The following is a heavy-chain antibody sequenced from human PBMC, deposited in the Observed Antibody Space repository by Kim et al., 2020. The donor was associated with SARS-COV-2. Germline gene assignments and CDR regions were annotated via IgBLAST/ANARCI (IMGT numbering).Heavy chain of an antibody. CDR3: ARFYARFGEVYGGYGMDV. V-gene: IGHV1-18*01. Sequence: ASVKVSCKASGYTFTSYGISWVRQAPGQGLEWMGWISAYNGNTNYAQKLQGRVTMTTDTSTSTAYMELRSLRSDDTAVYYCARFYARFGEVYGGYGMDVWGQGTTVTVSS. J-gene: IGHJ6*02. D-gene: IGHD3-10*01. CDR1: GYTFTSYG. CDR2: ISAYNGNT.